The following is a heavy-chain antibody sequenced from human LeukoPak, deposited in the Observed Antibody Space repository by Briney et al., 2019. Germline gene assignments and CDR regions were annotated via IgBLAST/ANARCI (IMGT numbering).Heavy chain of an antibody. CDR3: ARALFEWGSYRDAFDI. D-gene: IGHD3-16*02. J-gene: IGHJ3*02. Sequence: ASVKVSCKASGYTFTGYYMHWVRQAPGQGLEWMGWINPNTGGTNYAQKFQGRVTMTRDTSISAAYMELSRLRSDDTAMYYCARALFEWGSYRDAFDIWGQGTMVTVSS. CDR1: GYTFTGYY. V-gene: IGHV1-2*02. CDR2: INPNTGGT.